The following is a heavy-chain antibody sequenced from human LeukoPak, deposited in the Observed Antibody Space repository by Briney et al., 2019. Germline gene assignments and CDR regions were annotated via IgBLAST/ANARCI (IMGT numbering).Heavy chain of an antibody. CDR2: ISGSGGST. D-gene: IGHD3-22*01. CDR3: ANSPKRITMIVVALPDY. V-gene: IGHV3-23*01. CDR1: GFTFSSYA. Sequence: PGGSLRLSCAASGFTFSSYAMSWVRQAPGKGLEWVSAISGSGGSTYYADSVKGRFTISRDNSKNTLYLQMNSLRAEDTAVYYCANSPKRITMIVVALPDYWGQGTLVTVSS. J-gene: IGHJ4*02.